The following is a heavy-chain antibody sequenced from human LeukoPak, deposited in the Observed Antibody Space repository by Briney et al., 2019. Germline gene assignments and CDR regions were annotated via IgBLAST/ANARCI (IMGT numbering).Heavy chain of an antibody. Sequence: SETLSLTCTVSGGSISSSSYYWGWIRQPPGKGLEWIGSIYYGGSTYYNPSLKSRVTITVDTSKNQFSLKLSSVTAADTAVYYCARLRDGYNRSYWYFDLWGRGTLVTVSS. J-gene: IGHJ2*01. D-gene: IGHD5-24*01. V-gene: IGHV4-39*07. CDR1: GGSISSSSYY. CDR3: ARLRDGYNRSYWYFDL. CDR2: IYYGGST.